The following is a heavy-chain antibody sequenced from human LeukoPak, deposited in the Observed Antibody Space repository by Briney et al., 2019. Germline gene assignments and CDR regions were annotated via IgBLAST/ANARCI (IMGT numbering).Heavy chain of an antibody. D-gene: IGHD6-13*01. CDR1: GFTFSSYA. V-gene: IGHV3-23*01. J-gene: IGHJ6*02. Sequence: GGSLRLSCAASGFTFSSYAMSWVRQAPGKGLEWVSAISGSGGSTYYADSAKGRFTISKDNSKNTLELQMNSLRAEDTAVYYCAKPAYSSLYGMDVWGQGTTVTVSS. CDR3: AKPAYSSLYGMDV. CDR2: ISGSGGST.